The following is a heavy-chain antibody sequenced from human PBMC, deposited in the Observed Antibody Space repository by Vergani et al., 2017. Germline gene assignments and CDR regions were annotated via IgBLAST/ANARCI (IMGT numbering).Heavy chain of an antibody. CDR1: GGSISSYY. V-gene: IGHV4-59*12. J-gene: IGHJ4*02. CDR3: ARGGGTAMVAYFDY. Sequence: QVQLQESGPGLVKPSETLSLTCTVSGGSISSYYWSWIRQPPGKGLEWIGYIYYSGSTNYNPSLKSRVTISVDTSKNQFSLKLSSVTAADTAVYYCARGGGTAMVAYFDYWGQGTLVTVSS. CDR2: IYYSGST. D-gene: IGHD5-18*01.